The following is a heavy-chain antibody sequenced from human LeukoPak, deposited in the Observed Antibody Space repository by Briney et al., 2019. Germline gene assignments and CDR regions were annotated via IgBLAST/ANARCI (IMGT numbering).Heavy chain of an antibody. CDR3: TTDFVEANAFDI. CDR2: IKSKTDGGTT. J-gene: IGHJ3*02. CDR1: GFTFSNAW. Sequence: GGSLRLSCAASGFTFSNAWMSWVRQAPGKGLEWVGRIKSKTDGGTTDYAAPVKGRFTISRDDSKNTLYLQMNSLKAEDTAVYYCTTDFVEANAFDIWGQGTMVTVSS. V-gene: IGHV3-15*01. D-gene: IGHD3-3*01.